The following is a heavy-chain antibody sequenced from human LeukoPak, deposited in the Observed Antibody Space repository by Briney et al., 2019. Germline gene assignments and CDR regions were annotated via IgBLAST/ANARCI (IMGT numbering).Heavy chain of an antibody. V-gene: IGHV5-51*01. D-gene: IGHD3-22*01. CDR2: IYPGDSDT. CDR3: ARSYDSSGYYYDWFDP. J-gene: IGHJ5*02. Sequence: GESLKISCKGSGYSFTSYWIGWVRQMPGKGLEWMGIIYPGDSDTRHSPSFQGQVTISADKSISTAYLQWSSLKASDTAMYYCARSYDSSGYYYDWFDPWGQGTLVTVSS. CDR1: GYSFTSYW.